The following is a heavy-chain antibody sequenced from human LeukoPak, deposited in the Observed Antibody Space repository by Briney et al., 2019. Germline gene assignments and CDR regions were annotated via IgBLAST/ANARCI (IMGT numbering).Heavy chain of an antibody. J-gene: IGHJ6*03. D-gene: IGHD4-17*01. CDR2: INHSGST. CDR3: ARGRGDHRYYYYYYMDA. V-gene: IGHV4-34*01. CDR1: GASFSGYY. Sequence: SETLSLTCGVYGASFSGYYWSWIRQPPGKGLEWIGEINHSGSTNYNPSLKSRVTISIDTSKNQFSLKLSSVTTADTAVYYCARGRGDHRYYYYYYMDAWGKGTTVTVSS.